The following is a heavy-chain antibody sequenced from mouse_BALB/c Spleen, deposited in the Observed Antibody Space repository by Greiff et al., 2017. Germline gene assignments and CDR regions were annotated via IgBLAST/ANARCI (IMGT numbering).Heavy chain of an antibody. D-gene: IGHD2-12*01. CDR3: ARGSPSYYSYAMDY. CDR1: GFTFSSYA. Sequence: EVKLMESGGGLVKPGGSLKLSCAASGFTFSSYAMSWVRQTPEKRLEWVASISSGGSTYYPDSVKGRFTISRDNARNILYLQMSSLRSEDTAMYYCARGSPSYYSYAMDYWGQGTSVTVSS. V-gene: IGHV5-6-5*01. J-gene: IGHJ4*01. CDR2: ISSGGST.